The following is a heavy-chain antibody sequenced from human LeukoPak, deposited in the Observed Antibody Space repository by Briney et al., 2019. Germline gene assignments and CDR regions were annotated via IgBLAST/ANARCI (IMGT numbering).Heavy chain of an antibody. CDR2: INPSGGST. D-gene: IGHD3-22*01. J-gene: IGHJ4*02. V-gene: IGHV1-46*01. CDR1: GCTFTSYY. Sequence: ASVKVSCKASGCTFTSYYMHWVRQAPGQGLEWMGIINPSGGSTSYAQKFQGRVTMTRDTSTSTVYMELSSPRSEDTAVYYCARDRFPYYYDSSGYYFPDYWGQGTLVTVSS. CDR3: ARDRFPYYYDSSGYYFPDY.